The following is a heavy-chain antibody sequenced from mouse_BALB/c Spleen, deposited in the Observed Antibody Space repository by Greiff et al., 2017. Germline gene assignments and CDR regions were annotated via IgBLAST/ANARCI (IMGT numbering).Heavy chain of an antibody. D-gene: IGHD1-1*01. CDR1: GYSITSGYY. CDR3: AREIDYYGSSPYAMDY. V-gene: IGHV3-6*02. Sequence: EVKLMESGPGLVKPSQSLSLTCSVTGYSITSGYYWNWIRQFPGNKLEWMGYISYDGSNNYNPSLKNRISITRDTSKNQFFLKLNSVTTEDTATYYCAREIDYYGSSPYAMDYWGQGTSVTVSS. CDR2: ISYDGSN. J-gene: IGHJ4*01.